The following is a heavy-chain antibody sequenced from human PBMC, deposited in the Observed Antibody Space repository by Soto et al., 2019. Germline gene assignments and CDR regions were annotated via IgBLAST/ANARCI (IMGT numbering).Heavy chain of an antibody. Sequence: QVQLQQWGAGLLKPSETLSLTCAVYGGSFSGYYWSWIRQPPGKGLKWNGEINHSGSTNYNPSLKSRVTISVDTSKNQFSLRLSSVTAADTAVYYCARGAGYSGSYLYYWGQGTLVTVSS. J-gene: IGHJ4*02. D-gene: IGHD1-26*01. CDR3: ARGAGYSGSYLYY. V-gene: IGHV4-34*01. CDR2: INHSGST. CDR1: GGSFSGYY.